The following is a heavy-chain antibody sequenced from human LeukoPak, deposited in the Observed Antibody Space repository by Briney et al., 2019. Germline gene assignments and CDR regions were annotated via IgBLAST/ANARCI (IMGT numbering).Heavy chain of an antibody. D-gene: IGHD3-10*01. CDR2: MNPNSGNT. CDR1: GYTFTGYY. CDR3: ARGRPRARGIDY. Sequence: ASAKVSCKASGYTFTGYYMYWVRQATGQGLEWMGWMNPNSGNTGYAQKFQGRVTMTRNTSISTAYMELSSLRSEDTAVYYCARGRPRARGIDYWGQGTLVTVSS. J-gene: IGHJ4*02. V-gene: IGHV1-8*02.